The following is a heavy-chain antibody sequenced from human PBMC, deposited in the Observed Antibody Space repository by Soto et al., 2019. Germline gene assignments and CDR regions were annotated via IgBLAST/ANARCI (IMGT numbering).Heavy chain of an antibody. CDR3: ARGVYDFWSGHPKGLDY. CDR1: GFTFSGSV. V-gene: IGHV3-73*02. CDR2: IRSKANNYAT. J-gene: IGHJ4*02. Sequence: EVQLGESGGGLVQPGGSLKLSCAASGFTFSGSVMHWVRQASGKGLEWVGRIRSKANNYATAYAVSVKGRFTISRDDSRNTAYLQMNSLKTEDTAVYYCARGVYDFWSGHPKGLDYWGQGTVVTVSS. D-gene: IGHD3-3*01.